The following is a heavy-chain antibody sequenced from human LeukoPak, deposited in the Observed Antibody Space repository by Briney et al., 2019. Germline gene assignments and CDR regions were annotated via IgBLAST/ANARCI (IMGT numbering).Heavy chain of an antibody. CDR3: ARDAVDTANAV. D-gene: IGHD5-18*01. V-gene: IGHV3-9*01. J-gene: IGHJ6*02. Sequence: GGSLRLSCAASGFTFDDYAMHWVRQAPGKGLEWVSGISWNSGSIGYADSVKGRFTISRDNAKNTLYLQMNSLRAEDTAVYYCARDAVDTANAVWGQGTTVTVSS. CDR2: ISWNSGSI. CDR1: GFTFDDYA.